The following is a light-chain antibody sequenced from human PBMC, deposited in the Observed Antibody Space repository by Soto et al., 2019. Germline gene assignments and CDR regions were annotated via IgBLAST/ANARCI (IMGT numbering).Light chain of an antibody. J-gene: IGKJ4*01. V-gene: IGKV3-20*01. CDR3: QQYGSSPLLT. CDR2: GAS. CDR1: QSVSSSY. Sequence: EIVLTQSPGTLSLSPGERATLSCRASQSVSSSYLAWYQQKPVQSPRLLIYGASSRATGIPDRFSGSGSVTDFTLTISSLEPEDFAVYYCQQYGSSPLLTFGGGTKVEIK.